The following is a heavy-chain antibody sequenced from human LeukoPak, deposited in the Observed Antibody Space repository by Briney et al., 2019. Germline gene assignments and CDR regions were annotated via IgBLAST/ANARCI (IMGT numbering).Heavy chain of an antibody. J-gene: IGHJ4*02. CDR2: INPNSGGT. CDR1: GYTXIGYY. V-gene: IGHV1-2*02. Sequence: GASVKVSCKASGYTXIGYYMHLVRQAPGHGLEWMGGINPNSGGTNYAQKFQGRVTTTRDTSISTAYMELSRLKSDDTAVYYCATAYGSGTDFYYWGQGTLVTVSS. CDR3: ATAYGSGTDFYY. D-gene: IGHD3-10*01.